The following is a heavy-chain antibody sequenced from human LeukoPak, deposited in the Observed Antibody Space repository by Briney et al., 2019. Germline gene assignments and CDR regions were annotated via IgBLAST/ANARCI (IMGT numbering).Heavy chain of an antibody. CDR2: IIPIFGTA. CDR1: GGTFSSDA. CDR3: ARSPSGSYPFDY. D-gene: IGHD1-26*01. J-gene: IGHJ4*02. Sequence: SVKVSCKASGGTFSSDAISWVRQAPGQGLEWMGGIIPIFGTANYAQKFQGRVTITADESTSTAYMELSSLRSEDTAVYYCARSPSGSYPFDYWGQGTLVTVSS. V-gene: IGHV1-69*13.